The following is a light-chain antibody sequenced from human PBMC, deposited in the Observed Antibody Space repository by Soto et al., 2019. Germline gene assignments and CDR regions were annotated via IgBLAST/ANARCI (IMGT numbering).Light chain of an antibody. CDR1: QSVSSSY. V-gene: IGKV3-20*01. Sequence: EIVLTQSPGTLSLSPGERATLSCRASQSVSSSYLAWYQQKPGQAPRLLIYGASSRATGIPDRFSGSGSGTDFTLTISRLEPEDCALYFCQQYGSSPRTFGQGTKVEI. CDR3: QQYGSSPRT. J-gene: IGKJ1*01. CDR2: GAS.